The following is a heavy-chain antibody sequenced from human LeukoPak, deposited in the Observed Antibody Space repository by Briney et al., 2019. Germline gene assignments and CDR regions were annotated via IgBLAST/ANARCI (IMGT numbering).Heavy chain of an antibody. J-gene: IGHJ6*03. D-gene: IGHD3-10*01. CDR1: GGSISRHF. CDR2: IHYNGRT. Sequence: SETLSLTCSVSGGSISRHFWSWIRQPPGRGLEWIAFIHYNGRTKYNPSLQSRVTISRDTSDNNFSLKLTSVTAADTAVYYCARGWGFGDYYYMDVWGKGTAVTVSS. V-gene: IGHV4-59*11. CDR3: ARGWGFGDYYYMDV.